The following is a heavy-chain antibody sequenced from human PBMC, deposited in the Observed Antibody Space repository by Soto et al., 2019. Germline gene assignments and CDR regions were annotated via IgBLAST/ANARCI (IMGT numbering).Heavy chain of an antibody. V-gene: IGHV3-30*18. CDR2: ISYDGSNK. Sequence: QVQLVESGGGVVQPGRSLRLSCAASGFTFSSYGMHWVRQAPGKGLEWVAVISYDGSNKYYADSVKGRFTISRDNSKNTLYLQMNSLRDEDTAVYYCAKDRGWLAERYYYGMDVWGQGNTGNVSS. J-gene: IGHJ6*02. D-gene: IGHD6-19*01. CDR1: GFTFSSYG. CDR3: AKDRGWLAERYYYGMDV.